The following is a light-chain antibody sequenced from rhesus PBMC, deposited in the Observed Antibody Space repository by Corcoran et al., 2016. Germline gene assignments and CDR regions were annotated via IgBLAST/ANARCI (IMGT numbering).Light chain of an antibody. Sequence: DIQMTQSPSSLSASVGDRVTITCRASQGISIYLHWYQQKPGKAPKRLISAASSLDSGVPSRFSGSGSGTDFTPTISSLQPGNFATYYWLQFNSDPWTFSQGTKVEI. V-gene: IGKV1-43*02. CDR3: LQFNSDPWT. CDR1: QGISIY. J-gene: IGKJ1*01. CDR2: AAS.